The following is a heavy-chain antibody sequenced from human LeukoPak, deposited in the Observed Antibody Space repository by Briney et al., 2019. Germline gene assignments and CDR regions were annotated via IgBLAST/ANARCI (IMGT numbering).Heavy chain of an antibody. Sequence: SETLSLTCTVSGYSISSGYYWGWIRRPPGKGPESIRSIYHSGRTYYNPSLKSRVTISVDTSKNQFSLKLSSVTAADTAVYYCARAAYDYVWGSYRYALYYFDYWGQGTLVTVSS. D-gene: IGHD3-16*02. CDR3: ARAAYDYVWGSYRYALYYFDY. J-gene: IGHJ4*02. CDR1: GYSISSGYY. V-gene: IGHV4-38-2*02. CDR2: IYHSGRT.